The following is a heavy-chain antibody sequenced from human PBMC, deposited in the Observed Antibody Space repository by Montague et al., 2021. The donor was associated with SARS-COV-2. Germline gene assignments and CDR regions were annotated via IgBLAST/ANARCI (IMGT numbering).Heavy chain of an antibody. J-gene: IGHJ6*02. D-gene: IGHD3-10*01. CDR2: ISYDGSNK. CDR1: GFTFSSYA. Sequence: SLRLSCAASGFTFSSYAMHWVRQAPGKGLEWVAVISYDGSNKYYADSVKGRFTISRGNSKNTLYLQMNSLRAEDTAVYYCARDFSFWVRGVYYYYGMDVWGQGTTVTVSS. V-gene: IGHV3-30*04. CDR3: ARDFSFWVRGVYYYYGMDV.